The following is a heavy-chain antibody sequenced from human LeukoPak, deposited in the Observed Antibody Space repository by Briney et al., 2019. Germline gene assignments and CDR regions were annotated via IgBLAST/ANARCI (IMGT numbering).Heavy chain of an antibody. J-gene: IGHJ6*03. CDR3: TTDPSVVPFMDV. Sequence: GGSLRLSCAASGFTFSNAWMSWVRQAPGKGLEWVGRIKSKTDGGTTDYAAPVKGRFTISRDDSKNTLHLQMNSLKTEDTAVYYCTTDPSVVPFMDVWGKGTTVTVSS. CDR2: IKSKTDGGTT. V-gene: IGHV3-15*01. CDR1: GFTFSNAW.